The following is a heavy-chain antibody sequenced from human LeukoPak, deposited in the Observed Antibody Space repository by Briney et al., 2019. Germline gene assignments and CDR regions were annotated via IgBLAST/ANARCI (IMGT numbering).Heavy chain of an antibody. CDR2: INPNSGGT. V-gene: IGHV1-2*02. CDR3: ARYHTMVRGLSD. CDR1: GYTFTGYY. Sequence: ASVKVSCKASGYTFTGYYMHWVRQAPGQGLEWMGWINPNSGGTNYAQKFQGRVTMTRDTSISTAYMELSRLRTDYTAVYYCARYHTMVRGLSDWGQGTLVTVSS. D-gene: IGHD3-10*01. J-gene: IGHJ4*02.